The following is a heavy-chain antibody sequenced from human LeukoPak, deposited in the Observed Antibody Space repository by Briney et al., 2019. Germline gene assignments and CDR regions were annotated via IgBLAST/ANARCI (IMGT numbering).Heavy chain of an antibody. Sequence: GGSLRLSCAASGFTFDNYGMSWVRQAPGKGLEWVSDINWNGGSTGYADSVKGRFTISRDNARNSLYLQMNSLRAEDTALYYCARSYRNNYFDYWGQGTLVTVSS. J-gene: IGHJ4*02. D-gene: IGHD3-16*02. CDR1: GFTFDNYG. V-gene: IGHV3-20*04. CDR3: ARSYRNNYFDY. CDR2: INWNGGST.